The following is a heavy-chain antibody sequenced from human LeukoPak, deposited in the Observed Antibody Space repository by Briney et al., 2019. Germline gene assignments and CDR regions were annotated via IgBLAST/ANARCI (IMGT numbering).Heavy chain of an antibody. CDR1: GGSITSSY. D-gene: IGHD3-22*01. CDR3: ARDYYDSSGPSFGDY. CDR2: IHYTGST. J-gene: IGHJ4*02. Sequence: SETLSLTCTASGGSITSSYWSWIRQSPGKGLEWIGYIHYTGSTNYNPSLKSRVTISVDKSKNQFSLKLSSVTAADTAVYYCARDYYDSSGPSFGDYWGQGTLVTVSS. V-gene: IGHV4-59*12.